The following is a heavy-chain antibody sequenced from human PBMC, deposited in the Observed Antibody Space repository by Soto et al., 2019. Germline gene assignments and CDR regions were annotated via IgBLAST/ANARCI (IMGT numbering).Heavy chain of an antibody. CDR3: ARAEKVTATYYYDSSGYYPGY. J-gene: IGHJ4*02. Sequence: ASVKVSCKASGYTFTSYYMHWVRQAPGQGLEWMGIINPSGGSTSYAQKFQGRVTMTRDTSTSTVYMELSSLRFEDTAVYYCARAEKVTATYYYDSSGYYPGYWGQGTLVTVSS. CDR2: INPSGGST. CDR1: GYTFTSYY. D-gene: IGHD3-22*01. V-gene: IGHV1-46*01.